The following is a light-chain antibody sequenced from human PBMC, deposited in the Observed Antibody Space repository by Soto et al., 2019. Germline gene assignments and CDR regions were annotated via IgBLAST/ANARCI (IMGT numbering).Light chain of an antibody. J-gene: IGKJ5*01. V-gene: IGKV1-33*01. Sequence: DIQMTQSPSSVSASVGDRVTISCRASQAISGWLAWYQQKPGKAPKLLIYDASNLETGVPSRFSGSGSGTDFTFTISSLQPEDIATYYCQQYSHLITFGQGTRLEIK. CDR3: QQYSHLIT. CDR1: QAISGW. CDR2: DAS.